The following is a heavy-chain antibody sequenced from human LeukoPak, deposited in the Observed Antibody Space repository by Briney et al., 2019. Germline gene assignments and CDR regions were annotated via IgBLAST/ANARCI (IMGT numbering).Heavy chain of an antibody. CDR2: IYYSGNT. CDR1: GGSISSGGYS. D-gene: IGHD5-12*01. J-gene: IGHJ3*02. Sequence: PSQTLSLTCAVSGGSISSGGYSWTWIRQPPWKGLEWIGSIYYSGNTYYNPSLKSRLTISLDTSKNQFSLNLNSVTAADTAVFYCARALWWLDHDVFDIWGQGTMVTVSS. V-gene: IGHV4-30-4*07. CDR3: ARALWWLDHDVFDI.